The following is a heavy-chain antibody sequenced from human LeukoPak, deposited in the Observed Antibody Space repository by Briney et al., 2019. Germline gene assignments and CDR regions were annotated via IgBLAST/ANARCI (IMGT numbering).Heavy chain of an antibody. V-gene: IGHV4-39*07. CDR3: VGGSYYPFDY. CDR2: INHSGST. CDR1: GGSISSGGYY. Sequence: PSETLSLTCTVSGGSISSGGYYWSWIREPPGKGLEWIGEINHSGSTNYNPSLKSRVTISVDTSKNQFSLKLSSVTAADTAVYYCVGGSYYPFDYWGQGTLVTVSS. J-gene: IGHJ4*02. D-gene: IGHD1-26*01.